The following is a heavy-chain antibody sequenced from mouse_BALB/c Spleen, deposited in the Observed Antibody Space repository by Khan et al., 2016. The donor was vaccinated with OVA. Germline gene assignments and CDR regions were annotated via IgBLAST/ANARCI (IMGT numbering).Heavy chain of an antibody. CDR2: ISYSGST. D-gene: IGHD2-3*01. CDR3: ARDGSRYNYAMDY. J-gene: IGHJ4*01. V-gene: IGHV3-2*02. Sequence: VQLKESGPGLVKPSQSLSLTCTVTGYSITSDYAWNWIRQFPGNKLEWMGYISYSGSTNYNPALKSRISITRDTSKNQIFLQLNSVTTEATATDYCARDGSRYNYAMDYWGQGTSVTVSS. CDR1: GYSITSDYA.